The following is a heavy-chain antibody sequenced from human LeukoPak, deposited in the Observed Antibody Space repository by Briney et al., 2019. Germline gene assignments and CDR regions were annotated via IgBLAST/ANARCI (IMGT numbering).Heavy chain of an antibody. CDR3: ARDMRRHGESGYGFDY. Sequence: SETLSLTCSVSNGSISSDYWSWIRQPPGKGLEWFGNVYYTEYTNYNPSFKSRVTISQDTSKNQFSLKLTSLTAADTAIYYCARDMRRHGESGYGFDYWGQGIRVTVSS. V-gene: IGHV4-59*01. CDR2: VYYTEYT. CDR1: NGSISSDY. D-gene: IGHD5-12*01. J-gene: IGHJ4*02.